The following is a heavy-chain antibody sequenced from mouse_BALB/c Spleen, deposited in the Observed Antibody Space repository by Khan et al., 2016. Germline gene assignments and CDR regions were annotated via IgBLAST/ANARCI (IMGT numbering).Heavy chain of an antibody. V-gene: IGHV1-77*01. CDR2: IFPGSGKT. J-gene: IGHJ4*01. CDR1: GYTFTDYY. CDR3: ARSYYGYFALDY. Sequence: QLQQSGAELARPGASVKLSCKASGYTFTDYYINWLKQRTGQGLEWIGEIFPGSGKTYYNEKFKDKATLTADESSSTAYMQLSSLTSEDSAVYCCARSYYGYFALDYWGQGTSVTVSS. D-gene: IGHD1-2*01.